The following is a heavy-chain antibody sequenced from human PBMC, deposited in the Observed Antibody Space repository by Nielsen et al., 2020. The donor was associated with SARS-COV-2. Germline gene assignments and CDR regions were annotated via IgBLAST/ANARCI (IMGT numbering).Heavy chain of an antibody. J-gene: IGHJ4*02. CDR1: GFTFSAYY. D-gene: IGHD3-3*01. CDR3: AKDVWSGAHQIGPDY. Sequence: GGSLRLSCAASGFTFSAYYMTWIRQAPGKGLEWLSYISDSGAYTNYADSVKGRFTISRDNSKNTVYLQMNSLRAEDTAVYHCAKDVWSGAHQIGPDYWGQGTLVTVSS. V-gene: IGHV3-11*06. CDR2: ISDSGAYT.